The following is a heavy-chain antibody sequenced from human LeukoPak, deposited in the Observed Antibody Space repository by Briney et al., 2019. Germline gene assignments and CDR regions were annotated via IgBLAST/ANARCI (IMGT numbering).Heavy chain of an antibody. CDR2: YSSSTIYM. V-gene: IGHV3-21*01. J-gene: IGHJ4*02. CDR1: GFTFSSYR. Sequence: GSLRLSCAASGFTFSSYRMNWVRPAPGKGLEWVSSYSSSTIYMDYSNSVRGRFTTVRDNGENSLYLQMNSLRAEDTAVYYCARGVCGYDFDYWGQETLVTVSS. CDR3: ARGVCGYDFDY. D-gene: IGHD5-18*01.